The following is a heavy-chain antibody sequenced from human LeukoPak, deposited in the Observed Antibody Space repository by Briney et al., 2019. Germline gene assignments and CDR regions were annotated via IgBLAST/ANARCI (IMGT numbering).Heavy chain of an antibody. CDR2: IKQDGSEK. CDR3: ARDSAFLEWLSNESYFVY. CDR1: GFTFSSYW. V-gene: IGHV3-7*01. D-gene: IGHD3-3*02. J-gene: IGHJ4*02. Sequence: PGGSLRLSCAASGFTFSSYWMSWVRQAPGKGLEWVANIKQDGSEKYYVDSVKGRFTIPRDNAKNSLYLQMNSLRAEDTAVYYCARDSAFLEWLSNESYFVYWGQGTLVTVSS.